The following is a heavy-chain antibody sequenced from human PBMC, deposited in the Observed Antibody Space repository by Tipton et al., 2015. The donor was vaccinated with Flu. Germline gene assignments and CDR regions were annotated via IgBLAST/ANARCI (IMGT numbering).Heavy chain of an antibody. J-gene: IGHJ4*02. D-gene: IGHD5-24*01. V-gene: IGHV3-53*01. CDR3: ARGDGYNFDY. CDR2: IYSGGST. CDR1: GFTVSSNY. Sequence: SLRLSCVVSGFTVSSNYMTWVRQAPGKGLEWVSVIYSGGSTKYADSVKGRFTISRDNSKNTLYLQMNSLRAEDTAVYYCARGDGYNFDYWGQGTLVTVSS.